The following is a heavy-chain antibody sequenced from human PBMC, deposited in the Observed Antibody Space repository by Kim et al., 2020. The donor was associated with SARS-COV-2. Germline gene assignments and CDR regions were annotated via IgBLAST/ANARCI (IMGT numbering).Heavy chain of an antibody. CDR3: ARAGLDTKGYYYYGMDV. CDR2: IIPIFGTA. V-gene: IGHV1-69*13. J-gene: IGHJ6*02. CDR1: GGTFSSYA. Sequence: SVKVSCKASGGTFSSYAISWVRQAPGQGLEWMGGIIPIFGTANYAQKFQGRVTITADESTSTAYMELSSLRSEDTAVYYCARAGLDTKGYYYYGMDVWGQGTTVTVSS. D-gene: IGHD3-10*01.